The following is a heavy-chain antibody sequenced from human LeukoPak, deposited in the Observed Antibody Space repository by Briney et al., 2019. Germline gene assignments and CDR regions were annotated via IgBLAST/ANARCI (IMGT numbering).Heavy chain of an antibody. CDR2: MKRDGSEI. J-gene: IGHJ6*02. CDR3: AKVEHRYYYYYGMDV. V-gene: IGHV3-7*01. D-gene: IGHD5-24*01. CDR1: GFTFSTYW. Sequence: GGSLRLSCSASGFTFSTYWMSWARQAPGKGLEWVANMKRDGSEIYYVDSVKGRFTISRDNAKNSLFLQMNSLRAEDTAVYYCAKVEHRYYYYYGMDVWGQGTTVTVSS.